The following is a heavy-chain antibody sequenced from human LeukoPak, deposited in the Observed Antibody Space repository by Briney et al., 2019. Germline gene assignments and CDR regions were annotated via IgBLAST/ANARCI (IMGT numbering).Heavy chain of an antibody. Sequence: PSETLSLTCTVSGGSISSYYWSWIRQPPGKGLEWIGYIYYSGSTNYNPSLKSRVTISVDTSKNQFSLKLSSVTAADTAVYYCARAYYDFWSGYHYWYFDLWGRGTLVTVSS. J-gene: IGHJ2*01. CDR3: ARAYYDFWSGYHYWYFDL. V-gene: IGHV4-59*01. CDR1: GGSISSYY. D-gene: IGHD3-3*01. CDR2: IYYSGST.